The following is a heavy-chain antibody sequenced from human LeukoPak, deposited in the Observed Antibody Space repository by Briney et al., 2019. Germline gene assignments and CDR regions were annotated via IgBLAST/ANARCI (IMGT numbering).Heavy chain of an antibody. D-gene: IGHD5-12*01. CDR3: AKGRGYSGYDPREYFDY. CDR1: GFTFSIYG. Sequence: GGTLRLSCAASGFTFSIYGMSWVRQAPGKGLEWVSAISGSDGSTYYADSVKGRFTISRDNSKNTLYLQMNSLRAEDTAVYYCAKGRGYSGYDPREYFDYWGQGTLVTVSS. V-gene: IGHV3-23*01. CDR2: ISGSDGST. J-gene: IGHJ4*02.